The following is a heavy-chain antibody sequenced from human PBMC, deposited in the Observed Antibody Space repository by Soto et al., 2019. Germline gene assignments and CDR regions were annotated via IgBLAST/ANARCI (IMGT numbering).Heavy chain of an antibody. Sequence: GASVKVSCKASGGTFSSYAISWVRQAPGQGLEWMGGIIPIFGTANYAQKFQGRVTITADESTSTAYMELSSLRSEDTAVYYCAINLGIAAAGTYGMDVWGQGTTVTSP. D-gene: IGHD6-13*01. CDR3: AINLGIAAAGTYGMDV. CDR2: IIPIFGTA. J-gene: IGHJ6*02. CDR1: GGTFSSYA. V-gene: IGHV1-69*13.